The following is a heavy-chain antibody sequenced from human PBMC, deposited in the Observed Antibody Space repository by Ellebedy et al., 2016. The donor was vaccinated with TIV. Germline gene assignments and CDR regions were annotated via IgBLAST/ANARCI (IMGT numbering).Heavy chain of an antibody. D-gene: IGHD3-16*01. CDR2: IMAMFGTA. Sequence: SVKVSCKASGGPLRNYAISWVRQAPGQGLEWMGGIMAMFGTAHYAQKFQGRVTITADEFATTAYMELKSLRSDDTAVYYCAKMGTYHYATWFNTWGQGTAVTVSS. CDR1: GGPLRNYA. V-gene: IGHV1-69*13. CDR3: AKMGTYHYATWFNT. J-gene: IGHJ5*02.